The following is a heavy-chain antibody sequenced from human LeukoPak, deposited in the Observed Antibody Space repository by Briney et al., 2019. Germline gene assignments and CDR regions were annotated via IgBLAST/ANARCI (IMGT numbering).Heavy chain of an antibody. CDR2: ISSGGSVK. V-gene: IGHV3-30*04. CDR3: ARGADYGDYPRVFDS. Sequence: GGSLILSCAASGFTFRNDALHWVRQAPGKGLEWVSVISSGGSVKYYVDSVEGRFSISRDDSKNTLYLQMNSLRPEDTAMYYCARGADYGDYPRVFDSWGQGTLVTVSS. D-gene: IGHD4-17*01. J-gene: IGHJ4*02. CDR1: GFTFRNDA.